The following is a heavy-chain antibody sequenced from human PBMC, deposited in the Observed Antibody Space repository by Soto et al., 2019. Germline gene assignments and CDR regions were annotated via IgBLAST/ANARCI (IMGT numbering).Heavy chain of an antibody. J-gene: IGHJ4*02. CDR2: IKQDESEK. Sequence: EVQLVESGGGLVQPGGSLRLSCAVSGFTFSNYWMSWVRQAPGKGLEWVANIKQDESEKYYVDSVKGRFTISRDNAKNSLYLQMNSLRAENTAVYYCAAAGSSGRILWYWGQGTLVTVSS. V-gene: IGHV3-7*03. D-gene: IGHD1-26*01. CDR1: GFTFSNYW. CDR3: AAAGSSGRILWY.